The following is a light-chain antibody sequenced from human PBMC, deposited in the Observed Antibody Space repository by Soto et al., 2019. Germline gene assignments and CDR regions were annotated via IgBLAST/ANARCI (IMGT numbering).Light chain of an antibody. J-gene: IGLJ2*01. CDR3: SSYTSSSTPRVV. Sequence: QSALTQPASVSGSPGQWITISCTGTSSDVGDYNYVSWYQQHPGKAPKLMIYDANNRPSGVSNRFTGSKSGNTASLTISGLQAEDEADYYCSSYTSSSTPRVVFGGGTKLTVL. CDR2: DAN. V-gene: IGLV2-14*01. CDR1: SSDVGDYNY.